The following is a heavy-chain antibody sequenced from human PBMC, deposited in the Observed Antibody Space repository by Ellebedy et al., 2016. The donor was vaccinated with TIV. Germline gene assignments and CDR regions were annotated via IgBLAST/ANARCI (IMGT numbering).Heavy chain of an antibody. CDR2: VNPDSGST. Sequence: ASVKVSCKASGYTFTANYIHWVRQAPGHGLEWMGWVNPDSGSTNFAQRFQGRVTMTRDTSVNTAYMERSGLESGDTATYYCARVRRGSSGMDVWGQGTTVTVS. CDR3: ARVRRGSSGMDV. CDR1: GYTFTANY. V-gene: IGHV1-2*02. J-gene: IGHJ6*02. D-gene: IGHD3-22*01.